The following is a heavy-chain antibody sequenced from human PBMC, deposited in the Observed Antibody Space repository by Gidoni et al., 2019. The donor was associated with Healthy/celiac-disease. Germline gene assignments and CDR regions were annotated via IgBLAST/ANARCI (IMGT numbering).Heavy chain of an antibody. J-gene: IGHJ4*02. D-gene: IGHD1-7*01. CDR3: AREGLELPGDPFDY. Sequence: EVQLVESGGGLVKPGGSLRPSCAASGFTFRSYSMNWVRQAPGKGLELVSSISSSSSYIYYADSVKGRFTISRDNAKNSLYLQMNSLRAEDTAVYYCAREGLELPGDPFDYWGQGTLVTVSS. CDR2: ISSSSSYI. CDR1: GFTFRSYS. V-gene: IGHV3-21*01.